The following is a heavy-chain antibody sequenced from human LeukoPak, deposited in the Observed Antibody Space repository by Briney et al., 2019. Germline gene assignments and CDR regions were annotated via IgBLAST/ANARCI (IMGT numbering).Heavy chain of an antibody. J-gene: IGHJ4*02. CDR3: AKAGAAAGRMGCPDY. Sequence: GGSLILSCAASGFTFSSYGMHWVRQAPGKGLEWVAVISYDGSNKYYADSVKGRFTISRDNSKNTLYLQMNSLRAEDTAVYYCAKAGAAAGRMGCPDYWGQGTLVTVSS. D-gene: IGHD6-13*01. CDR1: GFTFSSYG. CDR2: ISYDGSNK. V-gene: IGHV3-30*18.